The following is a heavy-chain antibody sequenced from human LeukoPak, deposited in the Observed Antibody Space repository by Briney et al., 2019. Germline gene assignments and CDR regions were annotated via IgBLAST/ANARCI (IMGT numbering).Heavy chain of an antibody. Sequence: GESLKISCKGSGYSFTSYWIGWVRKMPGKGLDWRGIIYPGDSDTRYSPSFQGQVTISADKSISTAYLQWSSLKASDTAMYYCARPYYYGSGSTNWFDPWGQGTLVTVSS. D-gene: IGHD3-10*01. V-gene: IGHV5-51*01. CDR3: ARPYYYGSGSTNWFDP. CDR2: IYPGDSDT. J-gene: IGHJ5*02. CDR1: GYSFTSYW.